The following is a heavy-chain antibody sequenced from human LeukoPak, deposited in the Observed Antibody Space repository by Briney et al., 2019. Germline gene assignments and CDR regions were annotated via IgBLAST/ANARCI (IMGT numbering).Heavy chain of an antibody. CDR1: GFTFSSYW. CDR2: INSDGSST. Sequence: GGSLRLSCAASGFTFSSYWMHWVRQAPGKGLVWVSRINSDGSSTSYADSVKGRFTISRDNAKNSLSLQMNSLRDEDTAVYYCARGGAARPDFWGQGTLVTVSS. CDR3: ARGGAARPDF. D-gene: IGHD6-6*01. V-gene: IGHV3-74*01. J-gene: IGHJ4*02.